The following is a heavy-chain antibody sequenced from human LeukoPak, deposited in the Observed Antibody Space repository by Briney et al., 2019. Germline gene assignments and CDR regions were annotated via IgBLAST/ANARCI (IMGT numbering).Heavy chain of an antibody. J-gene: IGHJ3*02. CDR2: SNSDGSST. CDR1: GFTFNRHW. CDR3: ARGGSSWDFAFDI. Sequence: GGSLRLSCAASGFTFNRHWMHWVRQAPGKGLVWVSRSNSDGSSTVYADSVKGRLTISRDNAKNTLYLQMNSLRAEDTAVYYCARGGSSWDFAFDIWGQGTMVTVSS. D-gene: IGHD6-13*01. V-gene: IGHV3-74*01.